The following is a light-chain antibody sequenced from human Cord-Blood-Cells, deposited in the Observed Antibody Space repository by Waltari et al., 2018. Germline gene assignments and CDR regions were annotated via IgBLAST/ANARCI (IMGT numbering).Light chain of an antibody. Sequence: QSPSSLSASVGDRVTITCQASQDISNYLNWYQQKPGKAPKLLIYDASNLETGVPSRFSGSGSGTDFTFTISSLQPEDIATYYCQQYDNLFTFGPGTKVDIK. CDR1: QDISNY. J-gene: IGKJ3*01. V-gene: IGKV1-33*01. CDR2: DAS. CDR3: QQYDNLFT.